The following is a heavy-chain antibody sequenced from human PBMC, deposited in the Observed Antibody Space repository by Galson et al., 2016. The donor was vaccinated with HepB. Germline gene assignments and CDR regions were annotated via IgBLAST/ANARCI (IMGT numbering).Heavy chain of an antibody. D-gene: IGHD6-25*01. V-gene: IGHV5-51*01. CDR1: GYSFSSYW. J-gene: IGHJ6*02. CDR3: ARREGVAAPTTRQYYYYALAV. Sequence: QSGAEVKKPGESLRISCKASGYSFSSYWIGWVRQMPGKGLEWMGIIYPGDSDTKYSPSFQGQVIISVDRSVNTAYLQWSTLKASDTAIYYCARREGVAAPTTRQYYYYALAVWGQGTTVTVSS. CDR2: IYPGDSDT.